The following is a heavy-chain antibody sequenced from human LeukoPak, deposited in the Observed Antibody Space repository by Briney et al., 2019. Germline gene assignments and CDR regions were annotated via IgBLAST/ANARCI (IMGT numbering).Heavy chain of an antibody. CDR3: ARGPASGSNSAWFDP. V-gene: IGHV4-34*01. CDR2: INHGGST. Sequence: NPSETLSLTCAVYGGSLSYYYWSWIRQPPGKGLEWIGEINHGGSTKYNPSLKSRVTISVDMSKNQFSLELSSVTAADTAVYYCARGPASGSNSAWFDPWGQGTLVTVSS. J-gene: IGHJ5*02. D-gene: IGHD3-10*01. CDR1: GGSLSYYY.